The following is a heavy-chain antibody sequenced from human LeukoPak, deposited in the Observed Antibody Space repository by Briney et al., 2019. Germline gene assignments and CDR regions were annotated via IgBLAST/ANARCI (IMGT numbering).Heavy chain of an antibody. CDR2: ISSSGSTI. CDR3: ARVGPLRYFDWSYPGGWFDP. D-gene: IGHD3-9*01. V-gene: IGHV3-48*03. Sequence: GGSLRLSCAASGFTFSSYEMNWVRQAPGRGLEWVSYISSSGSTIYYADSVKGRFTISRDNAKNSLYLQMNSLRAEDTAVYYCARVGPLRYFDWSYPGGWFDPWGQGTLVTVSA. CDR1: GFTFSSYE. J-gene: IGHJ5*02.